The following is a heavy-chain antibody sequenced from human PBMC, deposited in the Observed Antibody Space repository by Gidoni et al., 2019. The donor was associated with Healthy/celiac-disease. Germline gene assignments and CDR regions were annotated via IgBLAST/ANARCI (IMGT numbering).Heavy chain of an antibody. Sequence: QVQLQESGPGLVKPSETLSLTCAVSGYSISSGYYWGWIRQPPGKGLEWIGSIYHSGSTYYNPSLKSRVTISVDTSKNQFSLKLSSVTAADTAVYYCARSHKRGTRFLEWLPNNWFDPWGQGTLVTVSS. CDR3: ARSHKRGTRFLEWLPNNWFDP. V-gene: IGHV4-38-2*01. J-gene: IGHJ5*02. CDR1: GYSISSGYY. CDR2: IYHSGST. D-gene: IGHD3-3*01.